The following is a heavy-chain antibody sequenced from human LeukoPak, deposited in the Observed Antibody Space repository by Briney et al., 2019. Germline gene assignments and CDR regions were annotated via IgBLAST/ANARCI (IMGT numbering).Heavy chain of an antibody. Sequence: PGGSLRLSCAASGFTFSSYWMHWVRQAPGKGLVWVSRINSDGSSTSYADSVKGRFTISRDNAKNTLYLQMNSLRAEDTAVYYCAREKGGIAAAGNPQTYYYYYYGMDVWGQGTTVTVSS. CDR2: INSDGSST. V-gene: IGHV3-74*01. CDR3: AREKGGIAAAGNPQTYYYYYYGMDV. J-gene: IGHJ6*02. D-gene: IGHD6-13*01. CDR1: GFTFSSYW.